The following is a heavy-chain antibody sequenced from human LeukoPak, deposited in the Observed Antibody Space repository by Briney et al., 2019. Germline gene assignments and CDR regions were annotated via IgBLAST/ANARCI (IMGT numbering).Heavy chain of an antibody. CDR2: INPNTGDT. J-gene: IGHJ4*02. V-gene: IGHV1-2*02. CDR3: ARDLHWGPDY. CDR1: GYTFTSFY. Sequence: ASVKVSCKASGYTFTSFYMHWVRQAPGQGLEWMGWINPNTGDTNYAQKFQGRVTVTRDMSINTAYMELSRLRSDDTAVYYCARDLHWGPDYWGQGTLVTVSS. D-gene: IGHD7-27*01.